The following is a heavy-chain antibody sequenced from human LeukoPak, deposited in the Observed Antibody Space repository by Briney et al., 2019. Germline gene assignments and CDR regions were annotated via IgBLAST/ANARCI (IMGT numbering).Heavy chain of an antibody. D-gene: IGHD3-16*01. J-gene: IGHJ6*03. CDR2: IPRNGGST. CDR3: AKAPRFGDHAAEYFYYYMDV. Sequence: GGSLRLSCAASGFTFSSYAMSWVRQAPGKGLEWVSSIPRNGGSTYYADSVKGRFTISRDNSKNTLYVQMNSLRVDDTAVYYCAKAPRFGDHAAEYFYYYMDVWGKGTTVTISS. CDR1: GFTFSSYA. V-gene: IGHV3-23*01.